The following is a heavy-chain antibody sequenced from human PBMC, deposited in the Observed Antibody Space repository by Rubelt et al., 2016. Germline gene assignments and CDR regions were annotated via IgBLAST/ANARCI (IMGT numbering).Heavy chain of an antibody. CDR3: ARDLYSSGWYYPVGDY. Sequence: DGTNKYYADSVKGRFTISRDNSKNTLYLQMNSLRPEDTAVYYCARDLYSSGWYYPVGDYWGQGTLVTVSS. V-gene: IGHV3-30*01. J-gene: IGHJ4*02. D-gene: IGHD6-13*01. CDR2: DGTNK.